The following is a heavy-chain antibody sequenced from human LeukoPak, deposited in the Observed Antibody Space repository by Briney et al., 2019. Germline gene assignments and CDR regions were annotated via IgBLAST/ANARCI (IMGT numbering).Heavy chain of an antibody. CDR1: GLSVSGFSFSDYT. D-gene: IGHD3-10*01. Sequence: PGGSLRLSCAASGLSVSGFSFSDYTMNWVRQAPGKGLEWLAYITTDSDATYYTESVKGRFTVSRDNAKTSLYLQMNSLRAEDTAVYYCAREGYIWFGELNYFDYWGQGTLVTVSS. CDR3: AREGYIWFGELNYFDY. J-gene: IGHJ4*02. V-gene: IGHV3-48*04. CDR2: ITTDSDAT.